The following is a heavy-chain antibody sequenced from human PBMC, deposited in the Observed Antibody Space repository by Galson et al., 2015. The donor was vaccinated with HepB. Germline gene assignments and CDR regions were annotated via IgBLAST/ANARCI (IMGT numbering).Heavy chain of an antibody. CDR3: ARARYSSSPPDY. CDR2: ISAYNRNT. Sequence: SVKVSCKASGYTFSSYSITWVRQAPGQGLEWMGWISAYNRNTDFAQKFQGRVTMTTDTSTNIAYMELRSLRFDDTAVYYCARARYSSSPPDYWGQGTLVTVSS. CDR1: GYTFSSYS. V-gene: IGHV1-18*01. D-gene: IGHD6-6*01. J-gene: IGHJ4*02.